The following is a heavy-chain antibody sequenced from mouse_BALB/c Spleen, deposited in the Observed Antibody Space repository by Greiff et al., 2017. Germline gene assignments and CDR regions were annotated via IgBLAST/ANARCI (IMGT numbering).Heavy chain of an antibody. V-gene: IGHV5-6-4*01. CDR2: ISSGGSYT. Sequence: EVQRVESGGGLVKPGGSLKLSCAASGFTFSSYTMSWVRQTPEKRLEWVATISSGGSYTYYPDSVKGRFTISRDNAKNTLYLQMSSLKSEDTAMYYCTRGRDYDGYYAMDYWGQGTSVTVSS. J-gene: IGHJ4*01. CDR3: TRGRDYDGYYAMDY. D-gene: IGHD2-4*01. CDR1: GFTFSSYT.